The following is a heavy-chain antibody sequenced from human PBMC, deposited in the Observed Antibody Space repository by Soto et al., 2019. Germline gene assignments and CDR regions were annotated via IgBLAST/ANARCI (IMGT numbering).Heavy chain of an antibody. CDR2: ISSSSSTI. D-gene: IGHD6-25*01. J-gene: IGHJ4*02. V-gene: IGHV3-48*01. Sequence: PGGSLRLSCAASGFTFSSYSMNWVRQAPGKGLEWVSYISSSSSTIHYADSVKGRFTVSRDNAKNSLYLQMNSLRAEDTAVYYCARDYGGYGDFDYWGQGTLVTVSS. CDR3: ARDYGGYGDFDY. CDR1: GFTFSSYS.